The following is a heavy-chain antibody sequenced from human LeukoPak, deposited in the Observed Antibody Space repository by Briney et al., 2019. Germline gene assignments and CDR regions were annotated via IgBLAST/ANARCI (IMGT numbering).Heavy chain of an antibody. CDR2: ISYDGSNK. V-gene: IGHV3-30-3*01. CDR1: GFTFSSYA. J-gene: IGHJ4*02. Sequence: GGSLRLSCAASGFTFSSYAMHRVRQAPGKGLEWVAVISYDGSNKHYADSVKGRFTISRDNSKNTLYLQMNSLRAEDTAVYYCARDYDFWSGPDYWGQGTLVTVSS. CDR3: ARDYDFWSGPDY. D-gene: IGHD3-3*01.